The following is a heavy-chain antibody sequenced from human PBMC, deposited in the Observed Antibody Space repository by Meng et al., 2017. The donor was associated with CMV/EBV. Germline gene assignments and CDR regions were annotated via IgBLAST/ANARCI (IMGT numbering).Heavy chain of an antibody. J-gene: IGHJ4*02. CDR2: IYYSGST. D-gene: IGHD3-22*01. Sequence: VQLQESGPGLVKPSQPLSLTCTVSGGSISSGDYYWSWIRQPPGKGLEWIGYIYYSGSTYYNPSLKSRVTISVDTSKNQFSLKLSSVTAADTAVYYCARAAPDYYDSSGPPDYWGQGTPVTVSS. CDR3: ARAAPDYYDSSGPPDY. V-gene: IGHV4-30-4*08. CDR1: GGSISSGDYY.